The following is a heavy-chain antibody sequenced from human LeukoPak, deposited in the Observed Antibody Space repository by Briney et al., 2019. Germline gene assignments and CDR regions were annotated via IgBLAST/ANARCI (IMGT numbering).Heavy chain of an antibody. Sequence: GGSLRLSCAASGFTFSSYAMHWVRQAPGKGLEWVAVMSYDGSNKYYADSVKGRFTISRDNSKNTLYLQMNSLRAEDTAVYYCAREGDGYNLVFDYWGQGTLVTVSS. J-gene: IGHJ4*02. D-gene: IGHD5-24*01. CDR2: MSYDGSNK. V-gene: IGHV3-30*01. CDR1: GFTFSSYA. CDR3: AREGDGYNLVFDY.